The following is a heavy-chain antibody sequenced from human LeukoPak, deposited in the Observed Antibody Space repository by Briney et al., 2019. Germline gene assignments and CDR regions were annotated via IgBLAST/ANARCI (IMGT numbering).Heavy chain of an antibody. CDR1: GFTFSSYS. CDR3: GLLRYQQLGRGVDY. D-gene: IGHD6-13*01. Sequence: GGSLRLSCAASGFTFSSYSMNWVRQAPGKGLEWVSYISSSSSTIYYADSVKGRFTISRDNAKNSLYLQMNSLRAEDTAVYYCGLLRYQQLGRGVDYWGQGTLVTVSS. J-gene: IGHJ4*02. CDR2: ISSSSSTI. V-gene: IGHV3-48*04.